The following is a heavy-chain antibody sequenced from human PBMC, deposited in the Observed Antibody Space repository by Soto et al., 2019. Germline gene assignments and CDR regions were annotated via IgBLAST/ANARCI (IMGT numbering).Heavy chain of an antibody. CDR1: GYTFTNSG. Sequence: QVQLVQSGAEVKKPGASVKVSCKASGYTFTNSGISWVRQAPGQGLEWMGWISTDNGNTNYAQHLQGRVSITTDTSTSTAYMDLRSLRPADTAVYYCARDQGITTLGVYSMYYYGMDVWGQGTTVTAAS. D-gene: IGHD3-3*01. CDR3: ARDQGITTLGVYSMYYYGMDV. J-gene: IGHJ6*02. V-gene: IGHV1-18*01. CDR2: ISTDNGNT.